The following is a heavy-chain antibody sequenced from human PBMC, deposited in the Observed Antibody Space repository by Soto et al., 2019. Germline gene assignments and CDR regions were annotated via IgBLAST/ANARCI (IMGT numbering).Heavy chain of an antibody. D-gene: IGHD1-26*01. CDR2: LSAGNGYT. J-gene: IGHJ4*02. CDR3: AKGGGSYRFDY. V-gene: IGHV1-3*01. CDR1: GYTFISNT. Sequence: QVQLVQSGAEVKSPGPSVKVSCKASGYTFISNTMHWVRQAPGQSLEWMGWLSAGNGYTKYSQKFQGRVTITRDTSASTAYMELSNLRSEDTAVYYCAKGGGSYRFDYWGQGTLVTVSS.